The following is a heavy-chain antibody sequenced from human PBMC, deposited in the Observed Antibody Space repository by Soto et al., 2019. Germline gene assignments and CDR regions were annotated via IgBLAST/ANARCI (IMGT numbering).Heavy chain of an antibody. V-gene: IGHV4-34*01. CDR3: ARRHGLDIDAYY. CDR1: GGSFSDFY. J-gene: IGHJ4*02. D-gene: IGHD3-10*01. CDR2: INHSGKT. Sequence: SETLSHTCAVYGGSFSDFYWSWIRQPPGKGLEWIGEINHSGKTNYSPSLKSRVTISVDTSKNQFSLKLSSVTAADTAVYFCARRHGLDIDAYYWGQG.